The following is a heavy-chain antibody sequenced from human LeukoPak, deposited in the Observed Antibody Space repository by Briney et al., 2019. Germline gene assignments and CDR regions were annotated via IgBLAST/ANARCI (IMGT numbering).Heavy chain of an antibody. V-gene: IGHV3-23*01. Sequence: GGSLRLSCAGSGFTFSSYAMSWVRQAPGKGLEWVSAISGSGGSTYYADSVKGRFTISRDNSKNTLYLQMNSLRAEDTAVYYCAKDLGEMATITGFDYWGQGTLVTVSS. CDR1: GFTFSSYA. CDR3: AKDLGEMATITGFDY. D-gene: IGHD5-24*01. J-gene: IGHJ4*02. CDR2: ISGSGGST.